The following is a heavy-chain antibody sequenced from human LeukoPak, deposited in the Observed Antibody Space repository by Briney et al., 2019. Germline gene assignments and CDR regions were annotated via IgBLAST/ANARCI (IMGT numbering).Heavy chain of an antibody. CDR2: ISSSSDYV. J-gene: IGHJ4*02. CDR1: GFTFSDYS. Sequence: GGSLRLSCAASGFTFSDYSMDWVRQAPGKGLEWVSSISSSSDYVAYTDSVKGRFTISRDNSKNTLYLQMNSLRAEDTAVYYCARVRFDYWGQGTLVTVSS. CDR3: ARVRFDY. V-gene: IGHV3-21*01.